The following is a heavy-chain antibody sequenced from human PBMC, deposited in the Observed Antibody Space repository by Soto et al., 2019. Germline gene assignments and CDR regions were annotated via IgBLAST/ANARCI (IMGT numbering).Heavy chain of an antibody. CDR3: ARDLYPLAYYFDY. J-gene: IGHJ4*02. Sequence: QVQLVQSGPEVKKSGASVKVSCKASGYTFTNHGISWVRQAPGHGLEWMGWVSGYNGKTKYAQELQGRVTMTTETSTSTAYMELWSLRSDDTAVYYCARDLYPLAYYFDYWGQGTLVTVSS. CDR1: GYTFTNHG. CDR2: VSGYNGKT. V-gene: IGHV1-18*04. D-gene: IGHD2-8*01.